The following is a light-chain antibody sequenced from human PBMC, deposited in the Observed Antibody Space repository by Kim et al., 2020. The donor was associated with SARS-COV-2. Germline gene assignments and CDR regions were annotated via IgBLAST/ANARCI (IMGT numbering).Light chain of an antibody. CDR1: SLRSYY. V-gene: IGLV3-19*01. CDR2: GKN. CDR3: NSRDSSGNQV. J-gene: IGLJ2*01. Sequence: VALGQTVRITCQGDSLRSYYASWYQQKPGQAPVLVIYGKNNRPSGIPDRFSGSSSGNTASLTITGAQAEDEADYYCNSRDSSGNQVFGGGTKLTVL.